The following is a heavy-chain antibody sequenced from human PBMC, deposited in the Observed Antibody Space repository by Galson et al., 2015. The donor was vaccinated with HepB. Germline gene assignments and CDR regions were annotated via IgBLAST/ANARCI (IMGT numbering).Heavy chain of an antibody. CDR3: AGGADSNSASWEVYYYGMDV. D-gene: IGHD6-6*01. CDR2: MNPNSGNT. J-gene: IGHJ6*02. V-gene: IGHV1-8*01. Sequence: SVKVSCKASGYSFTSYDINWVRQATGQGLEWVGWMNPNSGNTGYAQKFQGRVTMTRNTSISTAYMELSSLRSEDTAVYYCAGGADSNSASWEVYYYGMDVWGQGTTVTVSS. CDR1: GYSFTSYD.